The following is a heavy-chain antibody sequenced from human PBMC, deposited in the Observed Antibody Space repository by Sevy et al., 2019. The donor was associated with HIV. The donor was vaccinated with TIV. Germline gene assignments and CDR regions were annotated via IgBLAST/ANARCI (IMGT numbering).Heavy chain of an antibody. CDR3: ARIPPYYDSNVSDF. J-gene: IGHJ4*02. CDR2: ISGTGNTI. CDR1: GFTFSSHS. Sequence: GGCLRLSCAASGFTFSSHSMNWVRQTPGKGLEWFSYISGTGNTIYYADSVKGRFTISRDNAKNSLYLQLKSLRDEDTATFYCARIPPYYDSNVSDFWGQGSLVTVSS. V-gene: IGHV3-48*02. D-gene: IGHD3-22*01.